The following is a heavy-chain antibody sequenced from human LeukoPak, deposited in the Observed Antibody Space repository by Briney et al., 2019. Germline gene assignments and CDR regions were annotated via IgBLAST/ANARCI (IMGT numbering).Heavy chain of an antibody. Sequence: GGSLRLSCAASGFTFSRYWMHWVRQAPGKGLMWVSRISPDGSTTLYADSVKGRFTISRDNAKNTLYLQMNSLGAEDTAVYYCTTVLGSNRYNLCDHWGQGTLVTVSS. D-gene: IGHD5-24*01. V-gene: IGHV3-74*03. CDR3: TTVLGSNRYNLCDH. J-gene: IGHJ4*02. CDR1: GFTFSRYW. CDR2: ISPDGSTT.